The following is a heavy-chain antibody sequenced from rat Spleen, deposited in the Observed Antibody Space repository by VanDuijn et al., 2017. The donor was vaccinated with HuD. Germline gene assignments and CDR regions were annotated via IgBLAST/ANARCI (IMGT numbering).Heavy chain of an antibody. Sequence: EVQLVESGGGLVQPGGSMKLSCAASGFTFSSFPMAWVRQAPTKGLEWVATISSNGNNIYYRDSVKGRFAISRDYAKSTLYLQMNSLRSEDTATYYCAKVHNNYYNWFAYWGQGTLVTVSS. D-gene: IGHD1-10*01. V-gene: IGHV5-46*01. J-gene: IGHJ3*01. CDR1: GFTFSSFP. CDR3: AKVHNNYYNWFAY. CDR2: ISSNGNNI.